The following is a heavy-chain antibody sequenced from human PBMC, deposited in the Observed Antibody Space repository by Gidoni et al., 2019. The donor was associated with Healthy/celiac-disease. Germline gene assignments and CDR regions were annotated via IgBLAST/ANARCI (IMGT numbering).Heavy chain of an antibody. D-gene: IGHD4-4*01. J-gene: IGHJ4*02. V-gene: IGHV4-4*07. CDR1: GGSISSYY. Sequence: LQESGPGLVKPSETLSLTCTVSGGSISSYYWSWIRQPAGKGLEWIGRIYTSGSTNYNPSLKSRVTMSVDTSKNQFSLKLSSVTAADTAVYYCARDRSPTVTPRHFDYWGQGTLVTVSS. CDR2: IYTSGST. CDR3: ARDRSPTVTPRHFDY.